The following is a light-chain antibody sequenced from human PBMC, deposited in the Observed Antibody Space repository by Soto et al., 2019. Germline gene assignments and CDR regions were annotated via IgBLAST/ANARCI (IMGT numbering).Light chain of an antibody. CDR3: AAWDDSLTTCV. CDR1: SSNIGSNY. CDR2: KNN. V-gene: IGLV1-47*01. Sequence: VLTQPPSASGTPGQRVTISCSGSSSNIGSNYVYWYQQLPGTAPKLLIYKNNQRPSGVPDRFSGSKSGTSASLAISGLRSEDEADYYCAAWDDSLTTCVFGTGTKVTVL. J-gene: IGLJ1*01.